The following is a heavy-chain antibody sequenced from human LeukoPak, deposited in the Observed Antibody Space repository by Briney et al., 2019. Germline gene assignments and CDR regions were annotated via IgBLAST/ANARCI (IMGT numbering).Heavy chain of an antibody. J-gene: IGHJ4*02. CDR3: ARILLHGGIPYSDY. V-gene: IGHV2-70*11. Sequence: TLSLTCTVSGGSISSSSYYWGWIRQPPGKALEWLARIDWDDDKYYSTSLKTRLTISKDTSKNQVVLTMTNMDPVDTATYYCARILLHGGIPYSDYWGQGTPVTVSS. D-gene: IGHD2-15*01. CDR2: IDWDDDK. CDR1: GGSISSSSYY.